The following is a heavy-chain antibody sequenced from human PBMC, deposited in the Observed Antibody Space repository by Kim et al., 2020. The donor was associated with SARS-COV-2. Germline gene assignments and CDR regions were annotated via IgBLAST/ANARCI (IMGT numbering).Heavy chain of an antibody. J-gene: IGHJ4*02. CDR3: ARLGSSGCYRFCFDF. D-gene: IGHD6-19*01. CDR1: GFTFDDYG. V-gene: IGHV3-20*04. CDR2: INWNGGST. Sequence: GGSLRLSCAASGFTFDDYGMSWVRQAPGKGLEWVSGINWNGGSTGYADSVKGRFTISRDNAKNSLYLQMNSLRAEDTALYYCARLGSSGCYRFCFDFWGQGTLVTVSS.